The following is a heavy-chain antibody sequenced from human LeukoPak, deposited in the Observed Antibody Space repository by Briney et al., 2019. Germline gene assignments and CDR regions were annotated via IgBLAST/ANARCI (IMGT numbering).Heavy chain of an antibody. CDR1: GGSIRDYQ. V-gene: IGHV4-4*09. Sequence: PSETLSLTCAVSGGSIRDYQWSWIRQPPGKGLEWIGHIKTNGRTDYNPSLWSRLPFSVDTSRDQFSLQLSSVTAADTAMYYCATSYAYKVAPFDLWGQGTLVTVSS. J-gene: IGHJ4*02. D-gene: IGHD3-16*01. CDR3: ATSYAYKVAPFDL. CDR2: IKTNGRT.